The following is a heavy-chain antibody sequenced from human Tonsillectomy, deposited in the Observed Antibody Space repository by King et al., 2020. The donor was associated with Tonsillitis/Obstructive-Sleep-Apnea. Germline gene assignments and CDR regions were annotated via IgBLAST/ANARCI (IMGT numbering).Heavy chain of an antibody. CDR3: VHLANGPGWTSYHYIDV. D-gene: IGHD3-10*01. Sequence: TLKESGPTLVKPTQTLTLTCTFSGFSLSTGGVSVGWIRQPPGKAPEWLTLISWDDVERYSPSLKSRLTITKDTSKNQVVLTMTNMGPVDTATFYCVHLANGPGWTSYHYIDVWGKGTTVTVSS. V-gene: IGHV2-5*02. CDR1: GFSLSTGGVS. CDR2: ISWDDVE. J-gene: IGHJ6*03.